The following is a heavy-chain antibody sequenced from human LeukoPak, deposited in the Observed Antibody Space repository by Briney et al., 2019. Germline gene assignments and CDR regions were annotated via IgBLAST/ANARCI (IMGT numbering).Heavy chain of an antibody. V-gene: IGHV3-23*01. CDR1: GFTFSSYA. Sequence: GGSLRLSCAASGFTFSSYAMSCVRQAPGKGLEWVSAISGSGGSTYYADSVKGRFTISRDNSKNTLYLQMNSLRAEDTAVYYCAKPDTYYYDSSGYYYWGQGTLVTVSS. CDR2: ISGSGGST. J-gene: IGHJ4*02. D-gene: IGHD3-22*01. CDR3: AKPDTYYYDSSGYYY.